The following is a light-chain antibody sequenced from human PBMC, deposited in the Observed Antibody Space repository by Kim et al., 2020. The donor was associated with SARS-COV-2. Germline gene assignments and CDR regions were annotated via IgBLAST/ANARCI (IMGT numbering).Light chain of an antibody. CDR2: AAS. Sequence: SASVGDRVTITCRASQGIRNELGWYQQKPGKAPKLLIYAASSLQSGVPSRFSGSGSGTDFTLTISNTQPEDFATYYCLQDYSYPLTFGGGTKVEIK. CDR3: LQDYSYPLT. V-gene: IGKV1-6*01. CDR1: QGIRNE. J-gene: IGKJ4*01.